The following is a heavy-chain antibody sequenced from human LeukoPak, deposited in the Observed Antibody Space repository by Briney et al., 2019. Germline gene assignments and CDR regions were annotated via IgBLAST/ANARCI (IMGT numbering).Heavy chain of an antibody. CDR3: ARDHYYDSSGYSYRRRLTNAFDI. Sequence: SETLSLTCAVYGGSFSGYYWSWIRQPPGKGLEWIGEINHSGSTNYNPSLKSRVTISVDTSKNQSYLKLSSVTAADTAVYYCARDHYYDSSGYSYRRRLTNAFDIWGQGTMVTVSS. CDR1: GGSFSGYY. D-gene: IGHD3-22*01. J-gene: IGHJ3*02. CDR2: INHSGST. V-gene: IGHV4-34*01.